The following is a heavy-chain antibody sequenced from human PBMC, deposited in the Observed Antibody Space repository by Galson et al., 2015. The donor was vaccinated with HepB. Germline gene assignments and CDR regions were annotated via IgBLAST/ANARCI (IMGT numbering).Heavy chain of an antibody. V-gene: IGHV1-18*04. CDR3: ARDRDYRFDY. J-gene: IGHJ4*02. CDR1: GYTFTTNG. D-gene: IGHD4/OR15-4a*01. Sequence: SVKVSCKASGYTFTTNGISWVRQAPGQGLEWMGWISANSGNTKYAQNLQGRVTLTRGTSTSTAYLELRSLRSDGTAAYYCARDRDYRFDYWGQGTLVTVSS. CDR2: ISANSGNT.